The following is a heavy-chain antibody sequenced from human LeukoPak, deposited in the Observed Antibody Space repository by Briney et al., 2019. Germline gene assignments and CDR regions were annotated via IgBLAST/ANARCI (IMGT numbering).Heavy chain of an antibody. D-gene: IGHD5-18*01. CDR2: ISGSGGST. J-gene: IGHJ4*02. V-gene: IGHV3-23*01. Sequence: GGSLRLSCAASGFTFSSYAMSWVRQAPGKGLEWASAISGSGGSTYYADSVKGRFTISRDNSKNTLYLQMNSLRAEDTAVYYCAKDNVPQLPGYYFDYWGQGTLVTVSS. CDR1: GFTFSSYA. CDR3: AKDNVPQLPGYYFDY.